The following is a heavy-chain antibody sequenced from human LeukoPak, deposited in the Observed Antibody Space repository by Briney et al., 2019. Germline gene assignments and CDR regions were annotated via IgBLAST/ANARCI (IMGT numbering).Heavy chain of an antibody. Sequence: ASVKVSCKASGGTFSSYAISWVRQAPGQGLEWMGIINPGGGNTAYAQKFQGRVTMTRDTSTSTVYMELSSLRSEDTAVYYCARGDDYSSPVLRYGLDVWGQGTTVIVSS. V-gene: IGHV1-46*01. CDR3: ARGDDYSSPVLRYGLDV. D-gene: IGHD6-13*01. CDR1: GGTFSSYA. J-gene: IGHJ6*02. CDR2: INPGGGNT.